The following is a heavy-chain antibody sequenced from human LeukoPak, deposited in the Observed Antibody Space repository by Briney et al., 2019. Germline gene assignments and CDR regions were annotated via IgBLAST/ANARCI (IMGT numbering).Heavy chain of an antibody. CDR3: ARPGAVATTDPGY. D-gene: IGHD1-26*01. Sequence: TGGSLRLSCAASGFTFSIYWMSWVRQAPGKGLEWVANIKQDGSEKYYVDSVKGRFTISRDNAKNSLYLQMNSLRAEDTALYYCARPGAVATTDPGYWGQGTLVTVSS. V-gene: IGHV3-7*01. CDR2: IKQDGSEK. CDR1: GFTFSIYW. J-gene: IGHJ4*02.